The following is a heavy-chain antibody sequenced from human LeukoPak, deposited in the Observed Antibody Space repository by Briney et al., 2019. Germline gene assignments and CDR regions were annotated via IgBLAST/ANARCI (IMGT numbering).Heavy chain of an antibody. CDR2: IIPIFGTA. Sequence: SVKVSCKASGGTFRGYAISWVRQAPGQGLEWMGRIIPIFGTANYAQKFQGRVTITTDESTSTAYMELSSLRSEDTAVYYCAREGSLDDFWSGYSPYYFDYWGQGTLVTVSS. D-gene: IGHD3-3*01. CDR1: GGTFRGYA. CDR3: AREGSLDDFWSGYSPYYFDY. V-gene: IGHV1-69*05. J-gene: IGHJ4*02.